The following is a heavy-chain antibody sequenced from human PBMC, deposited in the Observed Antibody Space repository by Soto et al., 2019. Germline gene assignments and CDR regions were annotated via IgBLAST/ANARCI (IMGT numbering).Heavy chain of an antibody. V-gene: IGHV3-7*03. CDR1: GFTFSSCW. CDR3: ARDYSMIVVVSSPGAFDI. D-gene: IGHD3-22*01. Sequence: PGGSLRLSCAASGFTFSSCWMSWVRQAPGKGLEWVANIKQDGSEKYYVDSVKGRFTISRDNAKNSLYLQMNSLRAEDTAVYYRARDYSMIVVVSSPGAFDIWGQGTMVTVSS. J-gene: IGHJ3*02. CDR2: IKQDGSEK.